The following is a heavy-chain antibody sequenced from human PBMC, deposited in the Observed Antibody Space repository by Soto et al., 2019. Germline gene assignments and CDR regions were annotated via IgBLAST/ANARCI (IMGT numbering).Heavy chain of an antibody. CDR2: ISYDGSNK. J-gene: IGHJ6*02. CDR1: GFTFSSYG. D-gene: IGHD4-17*01. Sequence: QVQLVESGGGVVQPGRSLRLSCAASGFTFSSYGMHWVRQAPGKGLEWVAVISYDGSNKYYVDAVKGRFTISRDNSKNTLYLQMNSLRAEDTAVYYCAKLKDYGDYYYYYYGMDVWGQGTTVTVSS. V-gene: IGHV3-30*18. CDR3: AKLKDYGDYYYYYYGMDV.